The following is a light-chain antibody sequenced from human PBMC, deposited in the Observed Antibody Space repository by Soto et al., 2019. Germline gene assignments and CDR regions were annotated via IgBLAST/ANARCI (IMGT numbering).Light chain of an antibody. Sequence: SYELTQPPSVSVSPGQTASITCSGDKLGDKYACWYQQKPGQSPVLVIYQDSKPPSGIPERFSGSNSGNTATLTISGTQAMDEADYSCQAWDSRTVVFGGGTKLTVL. CDR3: QAWDSRTVV. V-gene: IGLV3-1*01. CDR1: KLGDKY. J-gene: IGLJ2*01. CDR2: QDS.